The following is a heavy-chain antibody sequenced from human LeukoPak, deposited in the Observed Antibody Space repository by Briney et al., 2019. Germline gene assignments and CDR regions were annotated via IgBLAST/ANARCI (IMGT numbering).Heavy chain of an antibody. J-gene: IGHJ4*02. CDR2: INQDGSER. CDR1: GFTFTNHW. Sequence: PGGSLRLSCATSGFTFTNHWMSWVRQAPGKGLEWVANINQDGSERNYVDSVKGRFTISRDNAKNSLYLQMNSLRVEDTAVYYCARDYRPLWFGELFVFDYWGQGTLVTVSS. CDR3: ARDYRPLWFGELFVFDY. D-gene: IGHD3-10*01. V-gene: IGHV3-7*01.